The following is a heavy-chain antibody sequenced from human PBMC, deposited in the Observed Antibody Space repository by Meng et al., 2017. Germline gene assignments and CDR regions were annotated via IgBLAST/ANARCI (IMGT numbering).Heavy chain of an antibody. V-gene: IGHV4-59*01. D-gene: IGHD2-2*01. Sequence: SETLSLTCTVSGGSISSYYWSWIRQPPGKGLEWIGYIYYSGSTNYNPSLKSRVTISVDTSKNQFSLKLSSVTAADTAVYYCAREPDIVVVPAAQPVWYFDLWGRGTRV. CDR1: GGSISSYY. J-gene: IGHJ2*01. CDR3: AREPDIVVVPAAQPVWYFDL. CDR2: IYYSGST.